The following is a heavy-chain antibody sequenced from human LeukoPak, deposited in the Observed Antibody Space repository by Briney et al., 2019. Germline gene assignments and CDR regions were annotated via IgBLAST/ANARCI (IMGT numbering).Heavy chain of an antibody. CDR1: GGSFSGYY. J-gene: IGHJ4*02. CDR2: INHSGST. D-gene: IGHD2-2*01. V-gene: IGHV4-34*01. CDR3: ARAGEDVVVPAATPTALFYFDY. Sequence: SETLSLTCAVYGGSFSGYYWSWIRQPPGKGLEWIGEINHSGSTNYNPSLKSRVTISVDTSKNQFSLKLSSVTAADTAVYYCARAGEDVVVPAATPTALFYFDYWGQGTLSPSPQ.